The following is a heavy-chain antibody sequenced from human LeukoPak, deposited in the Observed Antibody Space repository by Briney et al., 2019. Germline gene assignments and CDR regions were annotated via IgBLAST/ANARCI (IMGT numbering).Heavy chain of an antibody. V-gene: IGHV4-31*03. CDR3: AREGTSGTHLNWFDP. CDR1: GASISSGGYY. D-gene: IGHD1-1*01. CDR2: ISYSGST. Sequence: SQTLSLTCTVSGASISSGGYYWSWIRQHPGKGLEWIGYISYSGSTYYNPSLKSRVTISVDTSKNQFSLKLNSVTAADTAVYYCAREGTSGTHLNWFDPWGQGTLVTVSS. J-gene: IGHJ5*02.